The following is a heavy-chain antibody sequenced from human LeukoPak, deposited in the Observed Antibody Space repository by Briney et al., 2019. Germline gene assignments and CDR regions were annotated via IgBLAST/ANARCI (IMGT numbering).Heavy chain of an antibody. V-gene: IGHV3-23*01. CDR2: VRVDGHTT. Sequence: PGGSLRLSCAASGFTFSSYAMTWVRQVPGKGLEWVSSVRVDGHTTFYADSVKGRFTISRDNSKNTLYLQMNSLRAEDTAVYYCVTAPYGDYYYYMDVWGKGTTVTISS. CDR1: GFTFSSYA. CDR3: VTAPYGDYYYYMDV. D-gene: IGHD4-17*01. J-gene: IGHJ6*03.